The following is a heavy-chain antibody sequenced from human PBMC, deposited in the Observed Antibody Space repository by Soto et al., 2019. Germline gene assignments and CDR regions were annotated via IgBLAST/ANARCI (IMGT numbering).Heavy chain of an antibody. D-gene: IGHD6-19*01. J-gene: IGHJ5*02. CDR3: ARDVVTAVAGSVNWFDP. CDR1: GFSLRTYG. V-gene: IGHV3-33*01. CDR2: IWYDGTKK. Sequence: QVQLVESGGGVVQSGRSLTLSCAASGFSLRTYGMQWLRRAPGKGLEWVAFIWYDGTKKFYANSVKGRSTISKDNSNNSLYLQLSGLRAEDTAVYYCARDVVTAVAGSVNWFDPWGQGTRVTVSS.